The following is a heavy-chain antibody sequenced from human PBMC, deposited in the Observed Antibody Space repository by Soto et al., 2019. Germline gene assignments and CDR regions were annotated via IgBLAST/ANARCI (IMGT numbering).Heavy chain of an antibody. Sequence: SETLSLTCTVSGASIRSTDYYWSWIRQAPGKGLEWIGYVYYTGSTYYNPSLMSRLTISVDTSKNQFSLKLTSVTAAEAAVYYCVRTAREGAVAPHWFDRWGQGTQVTVS. CDR3: VRTAREGAVAPHWFDR. D-gene: IGHD2-21*02. V-gene: IGHV4-30-4*01. J-gene: IGHJ5*02. CDR1: GASIRSTDYY. CDR2: VYYTGST.